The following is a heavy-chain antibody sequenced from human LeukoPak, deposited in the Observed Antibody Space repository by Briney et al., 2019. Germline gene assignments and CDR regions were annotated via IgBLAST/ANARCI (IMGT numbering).Heavy chain of an antibody. CDR3: ARNASDIAGPGASIFDY. CDR2: VYYSGST. Sequence: SETLSLTCTVSGGSIRSSSYYWGWIRQTPGKGLEWIGSVYYSGSTHYNPSLRSRVTISVDTSKNQFSLKVSSVTAADTALYYCARNASDIAGPGASIFDYWGQGTLVTVSS. D-gene: IGHD6-19*01. CDR1: GGSIRSSSYY. J-gene: IGHJ4*02. V-gene: IGHV4-39*01.